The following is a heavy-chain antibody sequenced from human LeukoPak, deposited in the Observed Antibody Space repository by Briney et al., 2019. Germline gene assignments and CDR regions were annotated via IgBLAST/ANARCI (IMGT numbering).Heavy chain of an antibody. J-gene: IGHJ4*02. V-gene: IGHV3-23*01. D-gene: IGHD5-12*01. CDR3: ARVFSGYEPWGY. CDR2: ISGSGGST. CDR1: GFTFSSYA. Sequence: SGGSLRLSCAASGFTFSSYAMSWVRQAPGKGLEWVSAISGSGGSTYYADSVKGRFTISRDNSKNTLYLQMNSLRAEDTAVYYCARVFSGYEPWGYWGQGTLVTVSS.